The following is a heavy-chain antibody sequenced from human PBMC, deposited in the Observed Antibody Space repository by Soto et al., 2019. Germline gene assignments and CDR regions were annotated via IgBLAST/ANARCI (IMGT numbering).Heavy chain of an antibody. CDR1: GFSFSDYR. Sequence: PGPSLRLSCAASGFSFSDYRMNCERQTPGKGLEWLEFIRGAAGSIKYADSVEGRFTISRDNAKNSLYLQMNSLRDEDTAVYYCARDHRYALDIWGQGTRVTVSS. J-gene: IGHJ3*02. V-gene: IGHV3-48*02. CDR3: ARDHRYALDI. CDR2: IRGAAGSI.